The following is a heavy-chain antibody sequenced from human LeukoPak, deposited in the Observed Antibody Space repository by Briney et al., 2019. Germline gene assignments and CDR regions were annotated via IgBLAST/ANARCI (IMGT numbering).Heavy chain of an antibody. CDR2: ISYDGSNK. D-gene: IGHD3-22*01. Sequence: PGGSLRLSCAASGFTFSSYGMHWVRQAPGKGLEWVAVISYDGSNKYYADSVKGRFTISRDNSKNTLYLQMNSLRAEDTAVYYCAKDSYYYDSSGYYPHYYYYYMDVWGKGTTVTVSS. CDR3: AKDSYYYDSSGYYPHYYYYYMDV. CDR1: GFTFSSYG. J-gene: IGHJ6*03. V-gene: IGHV3-30*18.